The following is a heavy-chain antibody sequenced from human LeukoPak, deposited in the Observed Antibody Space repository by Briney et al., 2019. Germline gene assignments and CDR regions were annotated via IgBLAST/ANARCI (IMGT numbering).Heavy chain of an antibody. CDR2: IKSKTDGGTT. J-gene: IGHJ3*02. CDR1: GFTFSNAW. Sequence: TGGSLRLSCAASGFTFSNAWMSWVRQAPGKGLEWVGRIKSKTDGGTTDYAAPVKGRFTISRDDSKNTLYLQMNSLKTEDTAVYYCTTDRGLLWFGESYDAFDIWGQGTMVTVSS. D-gene: IGHD3-10*01. CDR3: TTDRGLLWFGESYDAFDI. V-gene: IGHV3-15*01.